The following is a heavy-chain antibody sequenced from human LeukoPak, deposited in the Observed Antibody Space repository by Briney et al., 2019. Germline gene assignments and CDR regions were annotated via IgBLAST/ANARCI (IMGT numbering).Heavy chain of an antibody. D-gene: IGHD6-13*01. CDR1: GFTFSSYG. J-gene: IGHJ4*02. Sequence: GGSLRLSCAASGFTFSSYGMHWVRQAPGKGRGWVAVIWYDGSNKYYADSVKGRFTISRDNSKNTLYLQMNSLRAEDTAVYYCARDIAAAGTGYFDYWGQGTLVTVSS. V-gene: IGHV3-33*01. CDR3: ARDIAAAGTGYFDY. CDR2: IWYDGSNK.